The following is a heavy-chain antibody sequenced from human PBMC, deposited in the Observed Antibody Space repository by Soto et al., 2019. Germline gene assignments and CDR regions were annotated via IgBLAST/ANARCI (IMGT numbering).Heavy chain of an antibody. V-gene: IGHV2-5*02. Sequence: QITLKESGPTLVKPTQTLTLTCTFSGFSLSTSGVGVGWIRQPPGKALEWLALIYRDDDKRYSPSLKSRLTITKDTPKNRVVLTMTNMAPVDTATYYCAQIHPYGAGSDPWGQGTLVTVPS. CDR2: IYRDDDK. J-gene: IGHJ5*02. CDR1: GFSLSTSGVG. CDR3: AQIHPYGAGSDP. D-gene: IGHD4-17*01.